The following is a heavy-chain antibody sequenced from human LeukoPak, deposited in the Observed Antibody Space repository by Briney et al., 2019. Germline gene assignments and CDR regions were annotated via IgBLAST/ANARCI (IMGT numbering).Heavy chain of an antibody. V-gene: IGHV1-2*02. Sequence: ASVKVSCKASGYTFTGYYMHWVRQAPGQGLEWMGWINPNSGGTNYAQKFQGRVTMTRDTSISTAYMELSRLRSDDTAVYYCARDDCSGGSCYWSSHYYYGMDVWGQGTTVTVSS. D-gene: IGHD2-15*01. CDR1: GYTFTGYY. J-gene: IGHJ6*02. CDR2: INPNSGGT. CDR3: ARDDCSGGSCYWSSHYYYGMDV.